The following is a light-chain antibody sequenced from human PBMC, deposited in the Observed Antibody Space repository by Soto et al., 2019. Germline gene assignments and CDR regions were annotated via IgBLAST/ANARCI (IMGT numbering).Light chain of an antibody. CDR2: DVS. J-gene: IGLJ1*01. Sequence: ALNHPAYGKGVARDCLPIFCTRTSSDVGGYSYVSWYQQQPGKAPKLVISDVSNRPSGVSDRFSGSKSGNTASLTISGLQTEDEADYYCASYTTSSTYVFGTGTKVTVL. CDR3: ASYTTSSTYV. V-gene: IGLV2-14*01. CDR1: SSDVGGYSY.